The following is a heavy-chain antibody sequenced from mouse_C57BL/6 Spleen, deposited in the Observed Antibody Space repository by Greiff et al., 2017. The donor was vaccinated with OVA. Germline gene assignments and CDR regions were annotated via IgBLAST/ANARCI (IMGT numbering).Heavy chain of an antibody. D-gene: IGHD4-1*01. Sequence: QVQLQQPGAELVKPGASVKLSCKASGYTFTSYWMHWVKQRPGRGLEWIGRIDPNSGGTKYNEKFKSKATLTVDKPSSTAYMQLSSLTSEDSAVYYCARSRLTGTLYYYAMDYWGQGTSVTVSS. V-gene: IGHV1-72*01. CDR1: GYTFTSYW. CDR3: ARSRLTGTLYYYAMDY. J-gene: IGHJ4*01. CDR2: IDPNSGGT.